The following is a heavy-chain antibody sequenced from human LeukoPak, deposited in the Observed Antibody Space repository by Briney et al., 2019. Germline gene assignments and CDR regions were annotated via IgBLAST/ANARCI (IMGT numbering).Heavy chain of an antibody. CDR2: INPNSGGT. J-gene: IGHJ4*02. D-gene: IGHD5-12*01. V-gene: IGHV1-2*02. Sequence: ASVKVSCKASGYTFTGYYMHWVRQAPGQGLEWMGWINPNSGGTNYAQKFQGRVTMTRDTSISTAYMELSRLRSDDTAVYYCARVGGYSGYDLTPGGDYWGQGTLVTVSS. CDR3: ARVGGYSGYDLTPGGDY. CDR1: GYTFTGYY.